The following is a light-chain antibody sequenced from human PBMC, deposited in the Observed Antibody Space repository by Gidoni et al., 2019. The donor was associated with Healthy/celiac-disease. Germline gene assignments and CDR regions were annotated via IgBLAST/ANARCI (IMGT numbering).Light chain of an antibody. Sequence: QSVLTPPPSASGTPGQRVTNSCSGSSSNIGSNYVYWYQQLPGTAPKLLIYSNNQRPSGVPDRFSGSKSGTSASQAISGLRSEDEADYYCAAWDDSLSGYVFGTGTKVTVL. J-gene: IGLJ1*01. V-gene: IGLV1-47*02. CDR1: SSNIGSNY. CDR2: SNN. CDR3: AAWDDSLSGYV.